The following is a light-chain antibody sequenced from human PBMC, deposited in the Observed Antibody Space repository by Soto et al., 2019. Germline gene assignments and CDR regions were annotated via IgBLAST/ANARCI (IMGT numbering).Light chain of an antibody. CDR2: DAS. J-gene: IGKJ1*01. V-gene: IGKV1-5*01. Sequence: DIPMTQSPSTLSASVGDRVTITCRARQSISSWLAWDQQKPGKAPKLLIYDASSLGSGVPSRFSGSGSGTECTRAISSLQPDDLATYYCQQYNRYSRTFGEGTKVEIK. CDR3: QQYNRYSRT. CDR1: QSISSW.